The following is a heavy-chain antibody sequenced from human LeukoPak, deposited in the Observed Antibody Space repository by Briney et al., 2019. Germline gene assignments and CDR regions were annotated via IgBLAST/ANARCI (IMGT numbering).Heavy chain of an antibody. CDR1: GFTFSSYG. J-gene: IGHJ3*02. V-gene: IGHV3-21*01. D-gene: IGHD3-16*02. CDR2: ISSSSSYI. Sequence: GGALRLSCAASGFTFSSYGMHWVRQAPGKGLEWVSSISSSSSYIYYADSVKGRFTISRDNAKNSLYLQMNSLRAEATAVYYCARCLITFGGVIVDAFDIWGQGTMVTVSS. CDR3: ARCLITFGGVIVDAFDI.